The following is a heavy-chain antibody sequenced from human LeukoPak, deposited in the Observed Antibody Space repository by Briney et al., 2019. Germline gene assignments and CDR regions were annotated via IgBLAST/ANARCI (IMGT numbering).Heavy chain of an antibody. V-gene: IGHV3-23*01. CDR2: NISGGDTP. J-gene: IGHJ4*02. Sequence: GALGLSFAASGFTFSKYGMDWVRPARGKGLEWVSGNISGGDTPYHADSVRGRFNISRHNSKNTMYLQMNSLRAEDTAVYYCAQDRAWIEFYFWGQGTLVTVSS. D-gene: IGHD5-12*01. CDR1: GFTFSKYG. CDR3: AQDRAWIEFYF.